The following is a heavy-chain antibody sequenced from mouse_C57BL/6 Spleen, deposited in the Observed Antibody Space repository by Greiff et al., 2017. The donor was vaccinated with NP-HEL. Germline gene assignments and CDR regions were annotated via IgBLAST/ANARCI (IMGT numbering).Heavy chain of an antibody. CDR1: GFTFSDYY. J-gene: IGHJ2*01. CDR3: ARAAYYGSSYFDY. V-gene: IGHV5-16*01. CDR2: IHYDGSST. D-gene: IGHD1-1*01. Sequence: EVMLVESAGGLVQPGSSMKLSCTASGFTFSDYYMAWVRQVPEKGLEWVANIHYDGSSTYYLDSLKSRFIISRDNAKNILYLQMSSLKSEDTATYYCARAAYYGSSYFDYWGQGTTLTVSS.